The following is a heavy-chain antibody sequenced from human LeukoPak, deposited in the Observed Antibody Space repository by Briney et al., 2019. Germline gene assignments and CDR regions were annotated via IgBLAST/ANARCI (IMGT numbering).Heavy chain of an antibody. V-gene: IGHV4-39*07. J-gene: IGHJ4*02. CDR3: GREGSGWFSK. D-gene: IGHD6-19*01. CDR1: GGSISSTGYY. Sequence: SETLSLTCTVSGGSISSTGYYWGCIRQPPGKGLEWIGSIYYSGSTYYNPSLKSRVTISIDMSKNQFSLKLSSVTAADTAVYYCGREGSGWFSKWGQGTLVTVSS. CDR2: IYYSGST.